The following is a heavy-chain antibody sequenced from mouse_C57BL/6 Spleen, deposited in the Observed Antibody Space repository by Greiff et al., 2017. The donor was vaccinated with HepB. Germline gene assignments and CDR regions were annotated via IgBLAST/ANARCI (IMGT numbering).Heavy chain of an antibody. Sequence: QVQLKQPGAELVMPGASVKLSCKASGYTFTSYWMHWVKQRPGQGLEWIGEIDPSDSYTNYNQKFKGKSTLTVDKSSSTAYMQLSSLTSEDSAVYYCAIYYDYGGSWGQGTTLTVSS. D-gene: IGHD2-4*01. CDR1: GYTFTSYW. CDR2: IDPSDSYT. V-gene: IGHV1-69*01. J-gene: IGHJ2*01. CDR3: AIYYDYGGS.